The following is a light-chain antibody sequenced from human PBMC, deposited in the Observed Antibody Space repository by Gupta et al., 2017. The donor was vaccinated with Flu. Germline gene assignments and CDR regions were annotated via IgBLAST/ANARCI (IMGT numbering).Light chain of an antibody. Sequence: ATLSLSPGERATLSCRASQSVSSYLAWYKQKPGQAPRLLIYDASNRATGIPARFSGSGSGTDFTLTISSREPEDFAVYYCQQRSNGPLFTFGHGTKVDIK. CDR3: QQRSNGPLFT. J-gene: IGKJ3*01. CDR2: DAS. CDR1: QSVSSY. V-gene: IGKV3-11*01.